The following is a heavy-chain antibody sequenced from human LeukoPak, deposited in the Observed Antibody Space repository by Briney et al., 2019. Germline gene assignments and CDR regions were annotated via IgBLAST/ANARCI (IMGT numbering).Heavy chain of an antibody. J-gene: IGHJ4*02. D-gene: IGHD6-19*01. CDR2: ISGSGGST. CDR1: GFTFSSYA. CDR3: AKDQQWLPEGDY. Sequence: PGGSLRLSCAASGFTFSSYAMSWVRQAPGKGLEWVSAISGSGGSTYYADSVKGRFTISRDNSKNTPYLQMNSLRVEDTAVYYCAKDQQWLPEGDYWGQGTLVTVSS. V-gene: IGHV3-23*01.